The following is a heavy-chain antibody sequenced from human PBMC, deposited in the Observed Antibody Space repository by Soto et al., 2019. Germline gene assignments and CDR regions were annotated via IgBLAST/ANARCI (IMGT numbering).Heavy chain of an antibody. CDR1: GGSISSSSYY. CDR2: IYYSGST. V-gene: IGHV4-39*01. Sequence: QLQLQESGPGLVKPSETLSLTCTVSGGSISSSSYYWGWIRQPPGKGLEWIGSIYYSGSTYYNPSLKSRVTISVDTSKNQFSLKLSSVTAADTAVYYCARHIPSSGYRYWGQGTLVTVSS. J-gene: IGHJ4*02. D-gene: IGHD3-22*01. CDR3: ARHIPSSGYRY.